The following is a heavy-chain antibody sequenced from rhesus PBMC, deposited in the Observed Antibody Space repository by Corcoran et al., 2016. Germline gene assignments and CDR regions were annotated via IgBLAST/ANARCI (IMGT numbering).Heavy chain of an antibody. CDR1: GGSFSGYW. CDR3: ARAPNFGFDY. V-gene: IGHV4S14*01. Sequence: QVQLQESGPGLVKPPETLSLTCAVSGGSFSGYWWGWIRQPPGKGLEWIGRCSSGGSKSLTPSLRSRVTTALDTSTNQVSLKLRSGTAADTAVYYCARAPNFGFDYWGQGVLVTVSS. J-gene: IGHJ4*01. CDR2: CSSGGSK.